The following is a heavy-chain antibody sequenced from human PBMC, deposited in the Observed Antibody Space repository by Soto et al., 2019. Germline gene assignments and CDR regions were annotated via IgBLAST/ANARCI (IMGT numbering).Heavy chain of an antibody. V-gene: IGHV5-51*01. CDR3: ARRGAHIAAAAANWFDP. Sequence: PGESLKISCKGSGYSFTSYWIGWVRQMPGKGLEWMGIIYPGDSDTRYSPSFQGQVTISADKSISTAYLQWSSLKASDTAMYYCARRGAHIAAAAANWFDPWGQGTLVTVS. CDR2: IYPGDSDT. D-gene: IGHD6-13*01. CDR1: GYSFTSYW. J-gene: IGHJ5*02.